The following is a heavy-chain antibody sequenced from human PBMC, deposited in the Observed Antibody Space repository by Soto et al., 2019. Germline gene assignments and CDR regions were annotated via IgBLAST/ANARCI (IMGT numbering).Heavy chain of an antibody. Sequence: PSETLSLTCTVSGGSISSSSYYWVWIRQPPGKGLEWIGSIYYSGSTYYNPSLKSRVTISVDTSKNQFSLKLSSVTAADTAVYYCARVGYYYDRTFDPWGQGTLVTVSS. D-gene: IGHD3-22*01. J-gene: IGHJ5*02. CDR1: GGSISSSSYY. V-gene: IGHV4-39*01. CDR3: ARVGYYYDRTFDP. CDR2: IYYSGST.